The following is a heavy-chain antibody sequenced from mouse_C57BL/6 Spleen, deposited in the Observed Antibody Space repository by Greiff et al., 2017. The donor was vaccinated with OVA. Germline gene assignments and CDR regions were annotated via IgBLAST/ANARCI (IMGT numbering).Heavy chain of an antibody. V-gene: IGHV1-85*01. CDR1: GYTFTSYD. Sequence: VKLVESGPELVKPGASVKLSCKASGYTFTSYDINWVKQRPGQGLEWIGWIYPRDGSTKYNEKFKGKATLTVYTSSSTSYMELHSLTSEDSAVYFCAREVYYALDYWGQGTSVTVSS. CDR2: IYPRDGST. CDR3: AREVYYALDY. J-gene: IGHJ4*01.